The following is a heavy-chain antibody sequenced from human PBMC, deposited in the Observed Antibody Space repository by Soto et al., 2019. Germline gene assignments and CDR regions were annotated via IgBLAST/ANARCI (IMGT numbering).Heavy chain of an antibody. V-gene: IGHV3-23*01. CDR1: GFKFNSYT. CDR2: IRGDGSST. Sequence: EVQLLESGGGLVQPGGSLRLSCAASGFKFNSYTMCWVRQAPGKGLVWVSAIRGDGSSTYYADFVKGRFTISRDNSKNTLYLQMNRLRAEDTAVYYCAKPVVVDTIYYYYMDVWGRGTTVTVSS. CDR3: AKPVVVDTIYYYYMDV. D-gene: IGHD2-15*01. J-gene: IGHJ6*03.